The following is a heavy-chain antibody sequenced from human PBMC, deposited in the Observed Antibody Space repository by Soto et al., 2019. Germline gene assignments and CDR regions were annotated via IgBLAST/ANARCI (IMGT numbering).Heavy chain of an antibody. CDR2: MNPNSGNT. CDR3: ARGARYYYDSSGYPPRPDFDY. V-gene: IGHV1-8*01. J-gene: IGHJ4*02. Sequence: GASVKVSCKASGYTFTSYDLNWVRQATGQGLEWMGWMNPNSGNTGYAQKFQGRVTMTRNTSISTAYMELSSLRSEDTAVYYCARGARYYYDSSGYPPRPDFDYWGQGTLVTVSS. D-gene: IGHD3-22*01. CDR1: GYTFTSYD.